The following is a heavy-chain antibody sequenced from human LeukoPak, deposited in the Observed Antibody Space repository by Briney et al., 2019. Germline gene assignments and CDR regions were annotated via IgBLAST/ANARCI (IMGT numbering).Heavy chain of an antibody. CDR3: ARDNSGLYGMDV. Sequence: PGGSLRLSCAASGFTFSDYSVNWVRQAPGKGLEWLSYIDGGTRTIYYADSVKGRFTISRDNAKNSLYLQMNSLRVEDTALYYCARDNSGLYGMDVWGQGTTVTVSS. CDR2: IDGGTRTI. J-gene: IGHJ6*02. CDR1: GFTFSDYS. D-gene: IGHD5-12*01. V-gene: IGHV3-48*04.